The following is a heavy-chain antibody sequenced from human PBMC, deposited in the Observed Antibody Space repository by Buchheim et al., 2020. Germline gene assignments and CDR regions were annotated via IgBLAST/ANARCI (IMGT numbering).Heavy chain of an antibody. J-gene: IGHJ4*02. V-gene: IGHV4-30-4*01. Sequence: QVQLQESGPGLVKPSQTLFLTCTVSGGSISSGDYYWNWIRQPPGKGLECIGYIYYSGCTYYNPSLKSRVIIPLDTSTNQFSLKLSSVTAADTAVYYSARDQDYDSSGFPAYWGQGTL. D-gene: IGHD3-22*01. CDR2: IYYSGCT. CDR1: GGSISSGDYY. CDR3: ARDQDYDSSGFPAY.